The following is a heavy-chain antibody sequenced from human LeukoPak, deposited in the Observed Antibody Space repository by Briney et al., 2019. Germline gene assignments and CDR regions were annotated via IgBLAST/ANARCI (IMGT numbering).Heavy chain of an antibody. CDR1: GGSISSYF. CDR3: ARNPYGDCRDTILDY. J-gene: IGHJ4*02. D-gene: IGHD4-17*01. Sequence: PSETLSLTCTVSGGSISSYFWSWIRQSPGKGLEWIGYIHNSVNTNYNPSLKSRVTISLDTSKNQLSLKLTSVTAADTAVYYCARNPYGDCRDTILDYWGQGNLVIVSS. V-gene: IGHV4-59*01. CDR2: IHNSVNT.